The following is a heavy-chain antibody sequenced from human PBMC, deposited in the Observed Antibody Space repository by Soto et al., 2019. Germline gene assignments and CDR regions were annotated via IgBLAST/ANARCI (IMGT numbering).Heavy chain of an antibody. Sequence: QLQLQESGSGLVKPSQTLSLTCAVSGGSISSGGYSWSWIRQPPGKGLEWIGYIYHSGSTYYSPPXXXRXXLSVDRAKDQFSLKLRSVTAAEAAVYYCARGPPFHWGQGTLVTVSS. D-gene: IGHD3-16*01. CDR3: ARGPPFH. CDR1: GGSISSGGYS. J-gene: IGHJ4*02. V-gene: IGHV4-30-2*01. CDR2: IYHSGST.